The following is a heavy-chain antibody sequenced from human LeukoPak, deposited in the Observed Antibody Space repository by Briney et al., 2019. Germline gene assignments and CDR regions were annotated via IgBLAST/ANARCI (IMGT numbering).Heavy chain of an antibody. Sequence: SETLSLTCAVYGGSFSGYYWSWIRQPPGKGLEWIGEINHSGSANYNPSLKSRVTISVDTSKNQFSLKLSSVTAADTAVYYCARGGRQDYDFWSDTSYFYGMDVWGQGTTVTVSS. J-gene: IGHJ6*02. V-gene: IGHV4-34*01. D-gene: IGHD3-3*01. CDR3: ARGGRQDYDFWSDTSYFYGMDV. CDR2: INHSGSA. CDR1: GGSFSGYY.